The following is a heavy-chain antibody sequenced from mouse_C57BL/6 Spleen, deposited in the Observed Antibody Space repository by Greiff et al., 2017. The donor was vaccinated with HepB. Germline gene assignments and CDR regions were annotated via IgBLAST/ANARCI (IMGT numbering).Heavy chain of an antibody. CDR2: IHPNSGST. J-gene: IGHJ3*01. CDR1: GYTFTSYW. V-gene: IGHV1-64*01. Sequence: QVQLQQPGAELVKPGASVKLSCKASGYTFTSYWMHWVKQRPGQGLEWIGMIHPNSGSTNYNEKFKSKATLTVDKSSSTAYMQLSSLTSEDSAVYYGARGNYGSSFLFAYWGQGTLVTVSA. CDR3: ARGNYGSSFLFAY. D-gene: IGHD1-1*01.